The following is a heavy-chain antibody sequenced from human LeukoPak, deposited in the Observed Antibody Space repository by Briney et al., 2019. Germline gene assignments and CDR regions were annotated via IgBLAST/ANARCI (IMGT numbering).Heavy chain of an antibody. CDR1: GYTFTNYG. J-gene: IGHJ4*02. D-gene: IGHD3-10*01. V-gene: IGHV1-18*01. CDR3: ARLRGVVRVLDY. CDR2: ISAYNGNT. Sequence: ASVKVSCKASGYTFTNYGISQVRQAPGQGLEWMGWISAYNGNTNYAQKFQGRITMTTDASTSTAYMELRSLRSDDTAMYYCARLRGVVRVLDYWGQGTLVTVSS.